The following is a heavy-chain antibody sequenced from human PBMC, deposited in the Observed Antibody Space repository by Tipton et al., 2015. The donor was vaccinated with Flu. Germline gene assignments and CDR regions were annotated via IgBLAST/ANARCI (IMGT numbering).Heavy chain of an antibody. V-gene: IGHV5-51*01. D-gene: IGHD4-23*01. Sequence: VQLVQSGAEVTQPGKFLRISCEASGYILSSDWIGWVRQVPGKGLEWMGAISPGASHGTYSSPFQGQVTISVDTSINTAYLQWSSLRASDTAMYYCVRQEGNAFWNWGQGTLVTVSS. J-gene: IGHJ4*02. CDR1: GYILSSDW. CDR3: VRQEGNAFWN. CDR2: ISPGASHG.